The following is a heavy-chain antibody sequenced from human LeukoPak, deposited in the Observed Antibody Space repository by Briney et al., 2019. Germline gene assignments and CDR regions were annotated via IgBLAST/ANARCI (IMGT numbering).Heavy chain of an antibody. D-gene: IGHD3-9*01. V-gene: IGHV1-24*01. Sequence: ASVTVSCKVSGYTLTELSMHWVRQAPGKGLEWMGGFDPEDGGTIYAQKFQGRVTMTEDTSTDTAYMELSSLRSEDTAVYYCATDNLVSILTGSIERGGLSNWGQGTLVTVSS. CDR3: ATDNLVSILTGSIERGGLSN. CDR1: GYTLTELS. CDR2: FDPEDGGT. J-gene: IGHJ4*02.